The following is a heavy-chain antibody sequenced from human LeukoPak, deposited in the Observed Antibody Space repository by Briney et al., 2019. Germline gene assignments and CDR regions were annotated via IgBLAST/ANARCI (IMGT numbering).Heavy chain of an antibody. J-gene: IGHJ4*02. D-gene: IGHD4-23*01. V-gene: IGHV4-31*03. CDR3: ARDYYGRNPGYYFDD. Sequence: SETLSLTCTVSGGSISSGDYYWSWIRQHPGKGLEWIGYISFSGSTYYNPSLKSRVTISVDTSKNQFSLRLSSVTAADAAVYYCARDYYGRNPGYYFDDWGQGTLVTVSS. CDR1: GGSISSGDYY. CDR2: ISFSGST.